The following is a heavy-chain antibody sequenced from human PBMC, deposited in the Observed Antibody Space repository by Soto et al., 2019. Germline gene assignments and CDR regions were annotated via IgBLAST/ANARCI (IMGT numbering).Heavy chain of an antibody. CDR1: GYSFTSYW. Sequence: GESLKISCKGSGYSFTSYWIGWVRQMPGKGLEWMGIIYPGDSDTRYSPSFQGQVTISADKSISTAYLQWSSLKASDTAMYYCARQTGFGMATILGSYFDYWGQGTLVTVSS. V-gene: IGHV5-51*01. CDR2: IYPGDSDT. D-gene: IGHD5-12*01. CDR3: ARQTGFGMATILGSYFDY. J-gene: IGHJ4*02.